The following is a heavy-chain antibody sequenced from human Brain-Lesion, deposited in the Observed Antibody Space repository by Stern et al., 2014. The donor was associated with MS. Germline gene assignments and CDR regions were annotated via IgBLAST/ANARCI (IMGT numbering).Heavy chain of an antibody. V-gene: IGHV4-61*02. CDR1: GGSVGSGSYD. CDR3: ARDKEDTNMAFRYFDN. D-gene: IGHD5-18*01. J-gene: IGHJ4*02. Sequence: QVQLVESGPGLVKPSQTLSLTCTVSGGSVGSGSYDWSWIRQPAGKGLEWIGRIYTTGSTYYNPSLKRPISISINPPHDQFFLTLTSVTAADTAVYYCARDKEDTNMAFRYFDNWGQGTLVTVSS. CDR2: IYTTGST.